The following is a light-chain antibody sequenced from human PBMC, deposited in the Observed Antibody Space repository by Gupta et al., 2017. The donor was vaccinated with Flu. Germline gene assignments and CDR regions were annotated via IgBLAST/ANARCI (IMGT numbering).Light chain of an antibody. J-gene: IGLJ3*02. CDR3: QVWSTNWV. V-gene: IGLV3-9*01. Sequence: VAMGQTATITCGGNTIGSKNVHWYQHKPGQAPVLVIDRDSNRPSGISERFSGSNSGNTATLTISRGQAGDEADYYCQVWSTNWVFGGGTKLTVL. CDR1: TIGSKN. CDR2: RDS.